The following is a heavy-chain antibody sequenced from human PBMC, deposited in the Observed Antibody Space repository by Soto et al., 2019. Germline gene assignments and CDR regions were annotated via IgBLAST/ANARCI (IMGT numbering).Heavy chain of an antibody. J-gene: IGHJ6*02. CDR2: ISYDGSNK. Sequence: LRLSCAASGFTFSSYAMHWVRQAPGKGLEWVAVISYDGSNKYYADSVKGRFTISRDNSKNTLYLQMNSLRAEDTAVYYCARADYYGSGSPPPYYYYGMDVWGQGTTVTVSS. CDR1: GFTFSSYA. CDR3: ARADYYGSGSPPPYYYYGMDV. V-gene: IGHV3-30-3*01. D-gene: IGHD3-10*01.